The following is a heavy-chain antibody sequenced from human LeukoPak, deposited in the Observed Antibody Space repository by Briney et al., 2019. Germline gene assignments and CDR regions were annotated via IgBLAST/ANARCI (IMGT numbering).Heavy chain of an antibody. V-gene: IGHV3-64D*06. CDR3: VRLGGNDSDY. CDR2: IRSNGGGT. D-gene: IGHD1-26*01. CDR1: GFTFSDYS. J-gene: IGHJ4*02. Sequence: GGSLRLSCSASGFTFSDYSMHWVRQAPGKGLEYVSAIRSNGGGTNYADSVKGRFTISRDNSQNTLYLQMSSLRVEDTAVYYCVRLGGNDSDYWGQGTLVTVSS.